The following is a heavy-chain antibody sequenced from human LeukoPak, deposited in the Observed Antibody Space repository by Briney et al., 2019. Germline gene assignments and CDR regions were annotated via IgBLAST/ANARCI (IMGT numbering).Heavy chain of an antibody. CDR2: IIPILGIA. V-gene: IGHV1-69*04. D-gene: IGHD1-26*01. CDR3: ARVPYSGSYPRPESTDRPYYYYGMDV. Sequence: GSSVKVSCKASGGTFSSYAISWVRQAPGQGLEWMGRIIPILGIANYAQKFQGRVTITADKSTSTAYMELSSLRSEGTAVYYCARVPYSGSYPRPESTDRPYYYYGMDVWGQGTTVTVSS. J-gene: IGHJ6*02. CDR1: GGTFSSYA.